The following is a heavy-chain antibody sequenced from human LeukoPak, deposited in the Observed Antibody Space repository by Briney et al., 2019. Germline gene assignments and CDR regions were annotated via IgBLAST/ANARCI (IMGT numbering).Heavy chain of an antibody. CDR3: ARDLYNWNVGGFDY. D-gene: IGHD1-1*01. CDR1: GFTFSSYS. V-gene: IGHV3-48*01. Sequence: GGPLRLSCAASGFTFSSYSMNWVRQAPGKGLEWVSYISSSSGTIYYADSVKGRFTISRDNAKNSLYLQMNSLRAEDTTVYYCARDLYNWNVGGFDYWGQGTLVTVSS. J-gene: IGHJ4*02. CDR2: ISSSSGTI.